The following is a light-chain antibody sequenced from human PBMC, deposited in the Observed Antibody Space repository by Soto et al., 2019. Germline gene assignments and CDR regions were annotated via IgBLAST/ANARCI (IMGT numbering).Light chain of an antibody. J-gene: IGLJ3*02. CDR3: TSFTSSSTWV. CDR2: DVS. V-gene: IGLV2-14*03. Sequence: QSALTQPASVSGSPGQSITISCTGTRSDVGGYNYVSWFQQHPGKAPKLKIYDVSNRPSGVSNRFSGSKSGYTASLTISELQAEDEADYYCTSFTSSSTWVFGGGTKLTVL. CDR1: RSDVGGYNY.